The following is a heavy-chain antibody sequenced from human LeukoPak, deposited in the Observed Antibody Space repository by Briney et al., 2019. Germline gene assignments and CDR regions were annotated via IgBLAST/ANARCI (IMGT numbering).Heavy chain of an antibody. D-gene: IGHD6-13*01. J-gene: IGHJ4*02. CDR1: GFTFSSYG. CDR2: ISYDGSSK. Sequence: GRSLRLSCAASGFTFSSYGMHWVRQAPGKGLEWVAVISYDGSSKYYADSVKGRFTISRDNSKNTLYLQMNSLRTEDTAVYYCAKGSPSGRYSVDYWGQGTLVSVSS. V-gene: IGHV3-30*18. CDR3: AKGSPSGRYSVDY.